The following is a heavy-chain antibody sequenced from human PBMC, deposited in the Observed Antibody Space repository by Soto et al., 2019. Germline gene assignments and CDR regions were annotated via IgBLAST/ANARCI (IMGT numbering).Heavy chain of an antibody. CDR1: GYTFTTSD. CDR2: INANNDNT. J-gene: IGHJ4*02. Sequence: ASVKVSCKASGYTFTTSDINWVRQAPGQGLEWMGWINANNDNTEYAQKFQGRVTITRDTSASTAYMELSSLRSEDTAVYYCARDHSDYWGQGTLVTVSS. V-gene: IGHV1-3*01. CDR3: ARDHSDY.